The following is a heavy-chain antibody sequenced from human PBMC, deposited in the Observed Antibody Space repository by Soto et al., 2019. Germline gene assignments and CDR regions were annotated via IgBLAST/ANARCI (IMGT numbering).Heavy chain of an antibody. J-gene: IGHJ4*02. CDR1: GFTFSSYW. V-gene: IGHV3-7*04. CDR2: IKQDGSEK. D-gene: IGHD1-26*01. Sequence: GGSLRLSCAASGFTFSSYWMSWFRQAPGKGLEGVANIKQDGSEKYYVDSVKGRFTISRDNAKNSLYLQMNSLRAEDTAVYYCARDSGRYHIDYWGQGTLVSVSS. CDR3: ARDSGRYHIDY.